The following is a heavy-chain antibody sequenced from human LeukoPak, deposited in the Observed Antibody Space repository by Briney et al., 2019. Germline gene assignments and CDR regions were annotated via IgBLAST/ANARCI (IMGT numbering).Heavy chain of an antibody. CDR2: ISGDGGST. CDR1: GFTFDDYA. CDR3: AKDMTTGIAAADFDY. V-gene: IGHV3-43*02. J-gene: IGHJ4*02. Sequence: PGGSLRLSCAASGFTFDDYAMHWVRQAPGKGLEWVSLISGDGGSTYYADSVKGRFTISRDNSKNSLYLQMNSLRTEDTALYYCAKDMTTGIAAADFDYWGQGTLVTVSS. D-gene: IGHD6-13*01.